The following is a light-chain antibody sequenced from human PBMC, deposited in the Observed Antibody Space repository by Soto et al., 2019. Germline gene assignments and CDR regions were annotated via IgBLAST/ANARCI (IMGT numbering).Light chain of an antibody. J-gene: IGLJ1*01. V-gene: IGLV2-14*01. Sequence: QSALTQPASVSGSPGQSITISCTGTSRDVGGYNYVSWYQQHPGKAPKLMIYDVSNRPSGVSNRFSGSKSGNTASLTISGLQADDEADYYCSSYTSRSSSTYVFGTGTKLTVL. CDR1: SRDVGGYNY. CDR2: DVS. CDR3: SSYTSRSSSTYV.